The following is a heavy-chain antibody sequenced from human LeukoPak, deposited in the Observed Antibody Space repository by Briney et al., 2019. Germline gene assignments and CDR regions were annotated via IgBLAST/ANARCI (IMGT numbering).Heavy chain of an antibody. CDR3: AKRGYYDSGALRAPFEY. D-gene: IGHD3-22*01. V-gene: IGHV3-23*01. J-gene: IGHJ4*02. Sequence: PGGSLRLSCAASGFTFSSYAMSWVRQAPGKGPERVSAITGGGRTYYADSVKGRFTISRDGSKSTLYLQMNSLRAEDTAIYYCAKRGYYDSGALRAPFEYWGQGTLVTVSS. CDR1: GFTFSSYA. CDR2: ITGGGRT.